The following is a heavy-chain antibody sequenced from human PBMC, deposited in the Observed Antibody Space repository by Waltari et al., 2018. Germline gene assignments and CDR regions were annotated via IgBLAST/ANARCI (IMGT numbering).Heavy chain of an antibody. CDR1: GFTVSSNY. D-gene: IGHD3-22*01. CDR2: IYSGGST. Sequence: EVQLVETGGGLIQPGGSLRLSCAASGFTVSSNYMSWVRQAPGKGLEWVSVIYSGGSTYYADSVKGRFTISRDNSKNTLYLQMNSRRAEDTAVYYCARDQRDYYDSSGYPDAFDIWGQGTMVTVSS. CDR3: ARDQRDYYDSSGYPDAFDI. V-gene: IGHV3-53*02. J-gene: IGHJ3*02.